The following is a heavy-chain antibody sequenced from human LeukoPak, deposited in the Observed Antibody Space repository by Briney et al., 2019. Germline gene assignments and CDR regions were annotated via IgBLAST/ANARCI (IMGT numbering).Heavy chain of an antibody. CDR2: IKEDGSVK. D-gene: IGHD3-16*01. CDR3: ASSENYDYVWGP. Sequence: GGSLRLSCAASGFTFSSYEMNWVRQAPGKGLQWVANIKEDGSVKNYVDSVKGRFTISRDNAKNSLYLQMNSLRAEDTAVYYCASSENYDYVWGPWGQGTLVTVSS. CDR1: GFTFSSYE. J-gene: IGHJ5*02. V-gene: IGHV3-7*02.